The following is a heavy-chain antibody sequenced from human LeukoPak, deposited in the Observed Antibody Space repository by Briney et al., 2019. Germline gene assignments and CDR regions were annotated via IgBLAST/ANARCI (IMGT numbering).Heavy chain of an antibody. J-gene: IGHJ4*02. Sequence: GGSLRLSCAASEFRFDAYVMHWVRRTPRKGLEGVSLISGDGSDTYYADSVKGRFTIARDNSKGSLYLDMKNLRIEDSAVYYCAKDIGWGLSYYFDSWGPGTLVTVS. CDR3: AKDIGWGLSYYFDS. D-gene: IGHD2/OR15-2a*01. CDR2: ISGDGSDT. CDR1: EFRFDAYV. V-gene: IGHV3-43*02.